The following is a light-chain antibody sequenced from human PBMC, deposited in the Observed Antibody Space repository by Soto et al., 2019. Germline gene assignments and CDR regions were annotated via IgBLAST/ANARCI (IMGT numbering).Light chain of an antibody. Sequence: QSALTQPASVSGSPGQSITISCTGTSSDVGRYNYVSWYRQHPGKAPKLMIYDVSNRPSGVSNRFSGSKSGNTASLTISGLQAEDEADYFCSSYKSNRDVLFGGGTKVTVL. V-gene: IGLV2-14*01. CDR1: SSDVGRYNY. J-gene: IGLJ2*01. CDR2: DVS. CDR3: SSYKSNRDVL.